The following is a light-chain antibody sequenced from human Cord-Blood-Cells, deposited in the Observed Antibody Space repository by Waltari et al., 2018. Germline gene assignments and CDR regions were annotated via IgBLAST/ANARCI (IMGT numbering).Light chain of an antibody. J-gene: IGKJ4*01. V-gene: IGKV3-11*01. CDR1: QSVSSY. CDR3: QQRSNWPLT. CDR2: DAS. Sequence: EIVLTQSPATLSLSPGERATLSCRASQSVSSYLAWYQQKPGQAPRLLIHDASNRATGXPARFSGSGSGTDFTLTISSLEPEDFAVYYCQQRSNWPLTFGGGTKVEIK.